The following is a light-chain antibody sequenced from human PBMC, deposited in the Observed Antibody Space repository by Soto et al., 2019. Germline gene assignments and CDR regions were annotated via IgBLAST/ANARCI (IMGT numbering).Light chain of an antibody. CDR1: RSMSSH. J-gene: IGKJ1*01. CDR3: QQSYSTPWT. CDR2: AAS. Sequence: DIQMTQSPSSLSASVGDRVTVTCRASRSMSSHLNWYQQKPGKAPKLLIYAASSLQSGVPSRFSGSGSGTDFTLTISSLQPEDFATYYCQQSYSTPWTFGQGTKVDIK. V-gene: IGKV1-39*01.